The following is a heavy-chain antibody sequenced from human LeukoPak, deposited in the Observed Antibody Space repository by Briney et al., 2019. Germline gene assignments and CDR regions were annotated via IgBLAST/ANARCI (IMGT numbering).Heavy chain of an antibody. J-gene: IGHJ4*02. Sequence: SETLSLTCTVSGDSINSGSYHWGWIRQPPGKGLEWIGSIQHSGNTYYNPSLKSRLTISVDTSKNQISLKLNSVTAADTAVYYCARDGSHWGQGTLVTVSS. CDR3: ARDGSH. CDR2: IQHSGNT. D-gene: IGHD2-2*03. CDR1: GDSINSGSYH. V-gene: IGHV4-39*02.